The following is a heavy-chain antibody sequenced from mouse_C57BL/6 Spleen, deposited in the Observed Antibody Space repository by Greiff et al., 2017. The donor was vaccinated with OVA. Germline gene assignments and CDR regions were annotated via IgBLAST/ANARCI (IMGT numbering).Heavy chain of an antibody. V-gene: IGHV1-82*01. D-gene: IGHD3-2*01. CDR1: GYAFSSSW. CDR3: VLDSSDAMDY. J-gene: IGHJ4*01. CDR2: IYPGDGGT. Sequence: QVQLQQSGPELVKPGASVKISCKASGYAFSSSWMNWVKQRPGKGLEWIGRIYPGDGGTNYNGKFQGKATLTADKSSSKAYMQLSSLTSEDSAVYFCVLDSSDAMDYWGQGTSVTVSS.